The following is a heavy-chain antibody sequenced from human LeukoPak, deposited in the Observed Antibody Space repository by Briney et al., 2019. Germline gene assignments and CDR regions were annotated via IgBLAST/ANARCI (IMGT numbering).Heavy chain of an antibody. CDR2: IYYSGGT. J-gene: IGHJ6*02. V-gene: IGHV4-59*01. CDR3: ARARTTKSRYGMDA. D-gene: IGHD1-26*01. CDR1: GGSISSYY. Sequence: PSETLSLTCTVSGGSISSYYWSWIRQPPGKGLEWIGYIYYSGGTNYNPSLKSRVTISVDTSKNQFSLKLSSVTAADTAVYYCARARTTKSRYGMDAWGQGTTVTVSS.